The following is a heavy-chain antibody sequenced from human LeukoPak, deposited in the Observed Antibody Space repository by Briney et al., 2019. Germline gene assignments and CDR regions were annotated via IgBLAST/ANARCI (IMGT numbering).Heavy chain of an antibody. CDR2: ISGSGGST. V-gene: IGHV3-23*01. CDR3: ARVFGAGYSDY. D-gene: IGHD4/OR15-4a*01. Sequence: GGSLRLSCAASGFTFSSYAMSWVRQAPGKGLEWVSAISGSGGSTYYADSVKGRFTISRDNAKNSLYLQMNNLRAEDTAVYYCARVFGAGYSDYWGQGTLVTVSS. J-gene: IGHJ4*02. CDR1: GFTFSSYA.